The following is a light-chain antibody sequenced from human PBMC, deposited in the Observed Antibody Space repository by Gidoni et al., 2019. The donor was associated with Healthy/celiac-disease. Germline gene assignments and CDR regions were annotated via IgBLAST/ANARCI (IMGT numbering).Light chain of an antibody. CDR2: AAS. CDR3: QQLNSYPPA. V-gene: IGKV1-9*01. J-gene: IGKJ5*01. CDR1: QGISSY. Sequence: DIQLTQSPSFLSASVGDRVTITCLASQGISSYLAWYQPKPGKAPKLLIYAASTLQSGVPSRFSGSGSGTEFTLTISSLQPEDFATYYCQQLNSYPPAFGQGTRLEIK.